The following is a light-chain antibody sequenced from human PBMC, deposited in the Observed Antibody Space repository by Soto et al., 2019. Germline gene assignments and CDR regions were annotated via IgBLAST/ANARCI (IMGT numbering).Light chain of an antibody. Sequence: DIQMTQSPSTLSASVGDRVTITCRASQSISSWLAWYQQKPGKAPNLLIYKTSSLESGVPSRCSGSGSGTEFTLTANSLQPDDFATYYCQQYDSYPLTFGGGTKVEIK. CDR3: QQYDSYPLT. CDR1: QSISSW. J-gene: IGKJ4*01. V-gene: IGKV1-5*03. CDR2: KTS.